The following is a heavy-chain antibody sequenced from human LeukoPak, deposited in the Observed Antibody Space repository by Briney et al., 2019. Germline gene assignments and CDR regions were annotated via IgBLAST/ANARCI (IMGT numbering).Heavy chain of an antibody. CDR1: GLTVSSDY. CDR2: IYSDGAT. Sequence: GGSLRLSCAASGLTVSSDYMSWVRQAPGKGLEWVAVIYSDGATYYADSVKGRFTISTDNSRNTLYLQMNSLRAEDTAVYYCASFGWLDPWGQGTLVTVSS. CDR3: ASFGWLDP. V-gene: IGHV3-66*01. D-gene: IGHD3-10*01. J-gene: IGHJ5*02.